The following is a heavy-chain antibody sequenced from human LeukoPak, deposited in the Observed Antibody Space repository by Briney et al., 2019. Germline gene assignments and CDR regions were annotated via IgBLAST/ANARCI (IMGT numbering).Heavy chain of an antibody. CDR3: TSHTAFDP. J-gene: IGHJ5*02. CDR2: IKSKNVGGTT. V-gene: IGHV3-15*01. CDR1: GFTFNNAW. Sequence: GGSLRLSCAASGFTFNNAWMNWVRQAPGKGLEWVGRIKSKNVGGTTDYAAPVKGRFTISRDDSKNTVYLQMNSLKIEDTAVYYCTSHTAFDPWGQGTLVTVSS.